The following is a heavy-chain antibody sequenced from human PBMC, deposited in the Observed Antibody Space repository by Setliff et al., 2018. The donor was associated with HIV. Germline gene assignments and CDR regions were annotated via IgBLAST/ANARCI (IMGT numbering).Heavy chain of an antibody. Sequence: SETLSLTCSVSDASISVGTYYWSWIRQPAGKGLEWIGHIYTSGSTDYNPSLKSRVSISVDTSKNQFSLKLRSVTAADTAVYYCARRRGGTSRSFLDYWGQGNLVTVSS. CDR2: IYTSGST. D-gene: IGHD3-10*01. V-gene: IGHV4-61*09. J-gene: IGHJ4*02. CDR1: DASISVGTYY. CDR3: ARRRGGTSRSFLDY.